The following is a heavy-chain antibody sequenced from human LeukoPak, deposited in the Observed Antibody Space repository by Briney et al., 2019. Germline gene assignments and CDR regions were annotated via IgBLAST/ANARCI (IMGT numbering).Heavy chain of an antibody. V-gene: IGHV4-59*01. D-gene: IGHD6-19*01. CDR1: GGSISSYY. CDR2: IYCSGST. Sequence: SETLSLTCTVSGGSISSYYWSWIRQPPGKGLEWIGYIYCSGSTNYNPSLKSRVTISVDTSKNQFSLKLSSVTAADTAVYYCASLIAVAGTAHPDWYFDLWGRGTLVTVSS. J-gene: IGHJ2*01. CDR3: ASLIAVAGTAHPDWYFDL.